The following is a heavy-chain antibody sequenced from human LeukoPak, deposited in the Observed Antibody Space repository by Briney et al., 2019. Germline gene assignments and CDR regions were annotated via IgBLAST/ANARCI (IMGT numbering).Heavy chain of an antibody. J-gene: IGHJ4*02. V-gene: IGHV3-23*01. CDR1: GFTFSSYA. CDR2: ISDSGDYT. Sequence: GGSLRLSCAGSGFTFSSYAMSWVRQAPGQGLEWVSVISDSGDYTSYADSVRGRFTISRDNSRNTLYLQMISLRPEDTGVYYCARNASVVPPVMPEGLYFFDYWGQGTLVTVSS. D-gene: IGHD2-2*01. CDR3: ARNASVVPPVMPEGLYFFDY.